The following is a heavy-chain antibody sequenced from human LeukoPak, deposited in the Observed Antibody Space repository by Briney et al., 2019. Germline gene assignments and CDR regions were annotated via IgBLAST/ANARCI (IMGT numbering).Heavy chain of an antibody. CDR1: GGSFSGYY. CDR3: ARELDTDSLIDY. CDR2: INHSGST. D-gene: IGHD5-18*01. Sequence: PSETLSLTCAVYGGSFSGYYWSWIRQPPGKGLEWIGEINHSGSTNYNPSLKSRVTISVDTSKNQFSLKLSSVTAADTAVYYCARELDTDSLIDYWGQGTLVTVSS. J-gene: IGHJ4*02. V-gene: IGHV4-34*01.